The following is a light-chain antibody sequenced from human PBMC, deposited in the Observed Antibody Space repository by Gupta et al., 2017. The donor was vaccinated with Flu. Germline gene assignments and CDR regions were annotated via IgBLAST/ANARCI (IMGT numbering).Light chain of an antibody. CDR2: NDN. CDR3: SAWDYSLSDCYV. Sequence: VTISCSSCHSNIGGSSVFCFRQLPPTAPPPLLFNDNPRPSAVPPRFSGSSSGASAALATSWLRSEDEAAYYYSAWDYSLSDCYVFGTGTKFTVL. V-gene: IGLV1-47*02. CDR1: HSNIGGSS. J-gene: IGLJ1*01.